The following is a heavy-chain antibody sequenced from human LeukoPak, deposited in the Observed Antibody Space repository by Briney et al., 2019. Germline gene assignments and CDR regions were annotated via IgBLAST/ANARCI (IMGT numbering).Heavy chain of an antibody. V-gene: IGHV3-21*01. CDR3: ARGPTMKMDV. CDR2: INSYSSYI. Sequence: GGSLRLSCAASKFTFSSYSMNWVRQAPGEGLEWVSSINSYSSYIYYADSVKGRFTISRDNAKNSLYLQMNSLRAGDTAVYYCARGPTMKMDVWGKGTTVTVSS. D-gene: IGHD3-22*01. CDR1: KFTFSSYS. J-gene: IGHJ6*04.